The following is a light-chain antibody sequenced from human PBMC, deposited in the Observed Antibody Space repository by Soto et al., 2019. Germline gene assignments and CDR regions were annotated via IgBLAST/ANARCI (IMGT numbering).Light chain of an antibody. CDR3: QKYNSAPIT. V-gene: IGKV1-27*01. J-gene: IGKJ5*01. CDR2: AAS. Sequence: DIQMTQSPSSLSASVGDRVTITCRASQGISNHLAWYQQKPGKVPKLLIYAASTLQSGVPSRFSGSGSGTDFTLTISSLQPEDVATYYCQKYNSAPITFSQGTRLEIK. CDR1: QGISNH.